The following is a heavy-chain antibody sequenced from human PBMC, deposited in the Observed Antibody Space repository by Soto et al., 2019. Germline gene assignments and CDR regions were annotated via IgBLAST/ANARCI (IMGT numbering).Heavy chain of an antibody. V-gene: IGHV4-59*01. Sequence: PSETLSLTCTVSGGSISSYYWSWIRQPPGKGLEWIGYIYYSGSTNYNPSLKSRVTISVDTSKNQFSLKLSSVTAADTAVYYCAREILGGNSEGFHHAYSGQGTLVTVSS. CDR2: IYYSGST. CDR3: AREILGGNSEGFHHAY. D-gene: IGHD2-21*02. CDR1: GGSISSYY. J-gene: IGHJ4*02.